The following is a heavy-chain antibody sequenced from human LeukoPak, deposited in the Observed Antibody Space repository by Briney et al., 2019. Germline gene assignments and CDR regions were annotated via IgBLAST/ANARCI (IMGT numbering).Heavy chain of an antibody. Sequence: GASVKVSCKVSGYTLTELSMHWVRQAPGKGLEWMGGFDPEDGETIYAQKFQGRVTMTEDTSTDTAYMELSSLRSEDTAVYYCATAETMVRGVIHYYMDVWGKGTTVTVSS. CDR1: GYTLTELS. D-gene: IGHD3-10*01. J-gene: IGHJ6*03. CDR2: FDPEDGET. CDR3: ATAETMVRGVIHYYMDV. V-gene: IGHV1-24*01.